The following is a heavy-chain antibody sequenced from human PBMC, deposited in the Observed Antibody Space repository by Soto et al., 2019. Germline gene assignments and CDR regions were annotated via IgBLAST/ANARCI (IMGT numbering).Heavy chain of an antibody. J-gene: IGHJ6*02. CDR2: IIPIFGTA. CDR3: ARDQDSSSSVFYYGMDV. V-gene: IGHV1-69*13. Sequence: SVKVSCKASGGTFSSYAISWVRQAPGQGLEWMGGIIPIFGTANYAQKFQGRVTITADESTSTAYMELSSLRSEDTAVYYCARDQDSSSSVFYYGMDVWGQGTTVTVSS. D-gene: IGHD6-6*01. CDR1: GGTFSSYA.